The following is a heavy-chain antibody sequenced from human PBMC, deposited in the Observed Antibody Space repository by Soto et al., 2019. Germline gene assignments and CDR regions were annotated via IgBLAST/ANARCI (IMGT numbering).Heavy chain of an antibody. D-gene: IGHD3-22*01. CDR1: GFTFSSYA. CDR2: ISSSGGST. CDR3: AKDVPSGDYYESSGYYYEWGFDY. V-gene: IGHV3-23*01. Sequence: GGSLRLSCAASGFTFSSYAMSWVRQAPGEGREWDSAISSSGGSTYYADSVKGRFTISRDNSKNTLYLQMNSLRAEDTAVYYGAKDVPSGDYYESSGYYYEWGFDYWGQGTLVTVSS. J-gene: IGHJ4*02.